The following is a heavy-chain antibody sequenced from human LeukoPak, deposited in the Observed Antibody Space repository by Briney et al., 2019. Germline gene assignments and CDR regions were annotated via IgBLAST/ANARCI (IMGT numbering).Heavy chain of an antibody. Sequence: GGSPRLSCAASGFDFSSYSMNWVRQAPGKGLEWVSAISPWSDYIYYVDSVKGRFTIFRDNSKNTLYLQMNSLRAEDTAVYYCARDPDDYGPFDIWGQGTMVTVSS. CDR3: ARDPDDYGPFDI. D-gene: IGHD4-17*01. CDR1: GFDFSSYS. V-gene: IGHV3-21*04. J-gene: IGHJ3*02. CDR2: ISPWSDYI.